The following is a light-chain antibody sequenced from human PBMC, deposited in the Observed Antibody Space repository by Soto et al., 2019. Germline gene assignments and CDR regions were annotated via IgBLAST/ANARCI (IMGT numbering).Light chain of an antibody. J-gene: IGLJ1*01. Sequence: QSAVTQPRSVSGSPGQSVTISCTGTSSDVGGYNYVSWYQQHPGKAPKLMIYDVSKRPSGVPDRFSGSKSGNTASLTISGLQAEDEADYYCCSYAGSYTWVFGTGTKVTVL. CDR1: SSDVGGYNY. V-gene: IGLV2-11*01. CDR2: DVS. CDR3: CSYAGSYTWV.